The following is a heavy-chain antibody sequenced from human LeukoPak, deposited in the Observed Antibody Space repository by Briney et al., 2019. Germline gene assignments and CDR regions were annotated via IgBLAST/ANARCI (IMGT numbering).Heavy chain of an antibody. CDR3: ARDLKVTHFDY. CDR2: IWYDGSNK. D-gene: IGHD2-21*02. CDR1: GFTFSSYG. V-gene: IGHV3-33*01. J-gene: IGHJ4*02. Sequence: GGSLRLSCAASGFTFSSYGMHWVRQAAGKGLEGVAVIWYDGSNKYYADSVKGRFTISRDNSKNTLYLQMNSLRAEDTAVYYCARDLKVTHFDYWGQGTLVTVSS.